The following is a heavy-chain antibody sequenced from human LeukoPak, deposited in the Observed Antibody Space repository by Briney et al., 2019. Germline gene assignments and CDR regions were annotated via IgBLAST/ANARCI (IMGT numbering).Heavy chain of an antibody. Sequence: SETLSLTCTVSGGSISSYYWSWIRQPPGKGLEWIGYIYYSGSTNYKSSLKSRVTISVDTSKNQFSLKLSSVTAADTAVYYCATVVITTRSAFDIWGQGTMVTVSS. CDR2: IYYSGST. J-gene: IGHJ3*02. D-gene: IGHD3-22*01. CDR3: ATVVITTRSAFDI. V-gene: IGHV4-59*01. CDR1: GGSISSYY.